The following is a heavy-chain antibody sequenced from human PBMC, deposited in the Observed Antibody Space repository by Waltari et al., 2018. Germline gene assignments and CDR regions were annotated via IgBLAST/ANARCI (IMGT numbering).Heavy chain of an antibody. CDR1: GGSISSYY. V-gene: IGHV4-59*01. CDR2: IFYSGST. Sequence: QVQLQESGPGLVKPSETLSLTCTVSGGSISSYYWSWIRPPPGKGLEWIGYIFYSGSTNYNPSLKSRVTISVDTSKNQFSLKLSSVTAADTAVYYCARVSLSDYDFWTREESHLIGGLNDAFDIWGQGTMVTVSS. J-gene: IGHJ3*02. CDR3: ARVSLSDYDFWTREESHLIGGLNDAFDI. D-gene: IGHD3-3*01.